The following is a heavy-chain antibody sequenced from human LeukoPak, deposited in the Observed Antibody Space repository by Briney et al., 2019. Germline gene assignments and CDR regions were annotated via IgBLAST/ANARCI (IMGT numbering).Heavy chain of an antibody. J-gene: IGHJ4*02. CDR1: GFTFRSYS. Sequence: GGSLRLSCAASGFTFRSYSMNWVRQAPGKGLEWVSAIDPSSTYIYYADSVKGRFTISRDNAENSLYLQMSSLRVEDTAVYYCASWAGNTQSDSCGPFDYWGQGTLVTVSS. V-gene: IGHV3-21*01. D-gene: IGHD6-19*01. CDR3: ASWAGNTQSDSCGPFDY. CDR2: IDPSSTYI.